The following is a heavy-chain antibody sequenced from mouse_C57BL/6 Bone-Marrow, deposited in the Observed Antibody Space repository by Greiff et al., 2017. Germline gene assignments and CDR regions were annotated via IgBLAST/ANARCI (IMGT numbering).Heavy chain of an antibody. Sequence: EVKLMESGGGLVKPGGSLKLSCAASGFTFSSYAMSWVRQTPEKRLEWVATISGGGSYTYYPDNVKGRFTISRDNAENNRYLQMSQLKSEDTAMYDSARDCERYAMDYWGQGTSVTVSS. V-gene: IGHV5-4*01. CDR1: GFTFSSYA. J-gene: IGHJ4*01. CDR2: ISGGGSYT. CDR3: ARDCERYAMDY.